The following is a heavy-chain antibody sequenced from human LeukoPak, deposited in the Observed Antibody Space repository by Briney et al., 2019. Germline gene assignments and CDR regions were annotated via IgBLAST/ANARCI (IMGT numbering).Heavy chain of an antibody. CDR3: ARWGNDYSQFDS. Sequence: GGSLRLSCAASGFTFNNYAMTWVRQAPGKGLEWVSVVSGSGDNTNYADSVKGRFTISRDNSKNTLFLQMNSLRTEDTAVYFCARWGNDYSQFDSWGQGTLVTVSP. D-gene: IGHD4-11*01. V-gene: IGHV3-23*01. CDR1: GFTFNNYA. J-gene: IGHJ4*02. CDR2: VSGSGDNT.